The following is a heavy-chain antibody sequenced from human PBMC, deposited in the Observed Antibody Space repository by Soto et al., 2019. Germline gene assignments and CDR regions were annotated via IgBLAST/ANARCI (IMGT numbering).Heavy chain of an antibody. CDR2: IYHTGTS. Sequence: QVQLQESGPGLVKPSGTLSLTCTVSSGSISSINWWSWIRQPPGKGLEWIGEIYHTGTSNYNPSLRSRATMSVDKSRNQMSLTLTSVTAADTAVYFCARALSRWSFDLWGRGTLVAVSS. D-gene: IGHD3-3*01. CDR1: SGSISSINW. CDR3: ARALSRWSFDL. V-gene: IGHV4-4*02. J-gene: IGHJ2*01.